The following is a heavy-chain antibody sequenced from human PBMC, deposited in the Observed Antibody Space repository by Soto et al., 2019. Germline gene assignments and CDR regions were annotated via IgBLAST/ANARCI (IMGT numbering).Heavy chain of an antibody. CDR2: IWYDGSNK. J-gene: IGHJ6*02. V-gene: IGHV3-33*01. D-gene: IGHD2-15*01. CDR3: ARDGLGVVVADTKTTVSGMDV. Sequence: QVQLVESGGGVVQPGRSLRLSCAASGFTFSSYGMHWVRQAPGKGLEWVAVIWYDGSNKYYADSVKGRFTISRDNSKNTLYLQMNSLRAEDTAVYYCARDGLGVVVADTKTTVSGMDVWGQGTTVTVSS. CDR1: GFTFSSYG.